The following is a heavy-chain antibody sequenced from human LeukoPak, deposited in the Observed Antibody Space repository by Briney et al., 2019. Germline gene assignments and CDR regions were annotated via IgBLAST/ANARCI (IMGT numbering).Heavy chain of an antibody. CDR1: GGSISSYY. D-gene: IGHD5-24*01. CDR3: ARVRGYNSYYFDY. Sequence: SETLSLTCTVSGGSISSYYWSWIRQPPGKGLEWIGYIYYSGSTNYNPSLKSRVTISVDTSKNQFSLKLGSVTAADTAVYYCARVRGYNSYYFDYWGQGTLVTVSS. J-gene: IGHJ4*02. V-gene: IGHV4-59*01. CDR2: IYYSGST.